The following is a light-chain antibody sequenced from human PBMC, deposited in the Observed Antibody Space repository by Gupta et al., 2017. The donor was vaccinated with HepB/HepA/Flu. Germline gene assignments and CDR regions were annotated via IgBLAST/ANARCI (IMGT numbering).Light chain of an antibody. CDR3: QQRSNWPPWT. CDR2: EAS. Sequence: EIVLTQSPTTLSLSPGERATLSCRASQSISTYLAWYQQKPGQAPRLLIYEASNRATGVPARFSGSGSGTDFTLSISSLEPEDFAVYYCQQRSNWPPWTFGQGTXVEIK. CDR1: QSISTY. J-gene: IGKJ1*01. V-gene: IGKV3-11*01.